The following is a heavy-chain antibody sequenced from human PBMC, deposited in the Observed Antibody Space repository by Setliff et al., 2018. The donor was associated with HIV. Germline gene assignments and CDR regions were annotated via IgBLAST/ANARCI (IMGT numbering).Heavy chain of an antibody. CDR1: GFTFSSYS. Sequence: GSLRLSCAASGFTFSSYSMNWVRQAPGKGLEWVSSISSSSSYIYYADSLKGRFTISRDNAKNSLYLQMNSLRAEDTAVYYCARVRQQSGWFGLGSWGQGTLVTVSS. J-gene: IGHJ4*02. D-gene: IGHD6-19*01. CDR2: ISSSSSYI. CDR3: ARVRQQSGWFGLGS. V-gene: IGHV3-21*01.